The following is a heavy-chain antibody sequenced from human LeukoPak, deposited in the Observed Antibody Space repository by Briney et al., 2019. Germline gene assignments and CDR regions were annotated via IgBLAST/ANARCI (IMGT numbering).Heavy chain of an antibody. V-gene: IGHV4-59*08. CDR1: SGSISSYY. CDR3: ARSYSSSDHYYYYGMDV. CDR2: IFYTGST. J-gene: IGHJ6*02. D-gene: IGHD6-13*01. Sequence: ASETLSLTCTVSSGSISSYYWTWIRQPPGKGLEWIGYIFYTGSTNYNPSLKSRVAMSVDTSKNRFSLKLSSVTAADTAMYYCARSYSSSDHYYYYGMDVWGQGTTVTVSS.